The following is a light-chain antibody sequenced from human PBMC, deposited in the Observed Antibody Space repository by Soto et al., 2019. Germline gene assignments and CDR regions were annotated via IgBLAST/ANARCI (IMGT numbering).Light chain of an antibody. J-gene: IGLJ1*01. CDR2: EVS. CDR1: SSDVGIYNL. CDR3: CSYAGSSTFEVIV. Sequence: QSALTQPASVSGSPGQSITISCTGTSSDVGIYNLVSWYQQHPGKAPKLMIYEVSKRPSVVSNRFSGSKSGNTASLTISGLQAEDEADYYCCSYAGSSTFEVIVFGTGTKATVL. V-gene: IGLV2-23*02.